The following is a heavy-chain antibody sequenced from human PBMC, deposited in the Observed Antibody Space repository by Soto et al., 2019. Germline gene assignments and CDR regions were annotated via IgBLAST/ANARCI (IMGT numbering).Heavy chain of an antibody. D-gene: IGHD6-13*01. J-gene: IGHJ5*02. CDR3: ARLAGYSSSWDNWFDP. CDR1: GGSISSYY. CDR2: IYYSGST. Sequence: QVQLQESGPGLVKPSETLSLTCTVSGGSISSYYWSWIRQPPGKGLEWIGYIYYSGSTNYNPSLKSRVTISVDTSKNQFSLKLSSVTAADTAVYYCARLAGYSSSWDNWFDPWGQGTLVTVSS. V-gene: IGHV4-59*08.